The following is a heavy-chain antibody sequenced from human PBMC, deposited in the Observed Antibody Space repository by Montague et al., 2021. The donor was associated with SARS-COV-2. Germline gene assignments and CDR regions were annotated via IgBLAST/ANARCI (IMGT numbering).Heavy chain of an antibody. Sequence: SKTLSLTCTVSGGSISGYYWSWIRQPPGKGSEWIGNIFDPGNTNYNNSLKSRVTITEDTSKNQFSPRLTSVTAADTAVYYCARDFRLQLWQTNYYFGLWGRGTLVSVSS. V-gene: IGHV4-59*01. CDR2: IFDPGNT. CDR3: ARDFRLQLWQTNYYFGL. J-gene: IGHJ2*01. D-gene: IGHD5-18*01. CDR1: GGSISGYY.